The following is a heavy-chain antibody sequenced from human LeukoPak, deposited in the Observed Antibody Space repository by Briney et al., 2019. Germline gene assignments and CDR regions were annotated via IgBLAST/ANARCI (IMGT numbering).Heavy chain of an antibody. CDR1: GFTFSSYE. CDR3: TRDPRNLDY. CDR2: ISSSGSTI. J-gene: IGHJ4*02. Sequence: GGSLRLSCAASGFTFSSYEMNWVRQAPGKGLEWVSYISSSGSTIYYADSVKGRFTISRDNAKNSLYLQMNSLRVEDTAVYYCTRDPRNLDYWGQGTLVTVSS. D-gene: IGHD1-14*01. V-gene: IGHV3-48*03.